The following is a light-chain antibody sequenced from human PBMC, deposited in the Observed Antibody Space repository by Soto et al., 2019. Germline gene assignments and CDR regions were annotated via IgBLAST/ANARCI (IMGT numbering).Light chain of an antibody. Sequence: DIQMTQSPSSVSASVGDRLTITCRASQNIRSRLAWFQQKPGKAPKLLIYDASTLHSGVPSRFSGSGSGTDFTLTISSLQPDDFATYYCQQFAISTTFGQGTKGDIK. J-gene: IGKJ1*01. CDR2: DAS. CDR1: QNIRSR. CDR3: QQFAISTT. V-gene: IGKV1-5*01.